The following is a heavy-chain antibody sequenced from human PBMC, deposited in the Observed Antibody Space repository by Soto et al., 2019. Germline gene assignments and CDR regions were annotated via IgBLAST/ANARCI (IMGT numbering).Heavy chain of an antibody. J-gene: IGHJ4*01. Sequence: GASVKVSCKASGYTFTAYTMHWVRQAPGQGLEWMGWIDPNSGGTNYAQKFQGRVTMTRDTSISTAYMELSSLRSDDTALSYCARSSGTYSDFDYWGQGTQVTVSS. CDR2: IDPNSGGT. CDR1: GYTFTAYT. CDR3: ARSSGTYSDFDY. V-gene: IGHV1-2*02. D-gene: IGHD1-26*01.